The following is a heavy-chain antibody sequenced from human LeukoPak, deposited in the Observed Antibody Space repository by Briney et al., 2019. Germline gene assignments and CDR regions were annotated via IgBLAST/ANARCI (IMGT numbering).Heavy chain of an antibody. Sequence: ASVKVSCKASGYTFTGYYMHWVRQAPGQGLEWMGWINPNSGGTNYAQKFQGRVTMTRDTSISTAYMELSRLRSDDTAVYYCARDFGQQWLVHDVFDIWGQGTMVTVSS. CDR1: GYTFTGYY. V-gene: IGHV1-2*02. CDR3: ARDFGQQWLVHDVFDI. D-gene: IGHD6-19*01. J-gene: IGHJ3*02. CDR2: INPNSGGT.